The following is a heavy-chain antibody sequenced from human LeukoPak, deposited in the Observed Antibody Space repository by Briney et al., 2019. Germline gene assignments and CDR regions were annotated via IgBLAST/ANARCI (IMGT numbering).Heavy chain of an antibody. Sequence: PGGSLRLSCAASGFTFSSYAMSWVRKAPGKGLEWVSAISGSGGSTYYADSVKGRFTISRDNSKNTLYLQMNSLRAEDTAVYYCAKGRDWNYGNGMDVWGQGTTVTVSS. V-gene: IGHV3-23*01. CDR3: AKGRDWNYGNGMDV. D-gene: IGHD1-7*01. CDR1: GFTFSSYA. CDR2: ISGSGGST. J-gene: IGHJ6*02.